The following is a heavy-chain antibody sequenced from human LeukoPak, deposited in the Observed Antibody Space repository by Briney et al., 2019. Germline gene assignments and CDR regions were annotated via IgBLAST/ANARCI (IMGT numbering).Heavy chain of an antibody. D-gene: IGHD3-22*01. Sequence: PGGSLRLSCAASGFTFSIYWMSWVRQTPGKGLEWVSAISGSGGSTYYADSVKGRFTISRDNSKNTLYLQMNSLGAEDTAVYYCAKELFDSSGYYTDYWGQGTLVTVSS. CDR1: GFTFSIYW. J-gene: IGHJ4*02. V-gene: IGHV3-23*01. CDR2: ISGSGGST. CDR3: AKELFDSSGYYTDY.